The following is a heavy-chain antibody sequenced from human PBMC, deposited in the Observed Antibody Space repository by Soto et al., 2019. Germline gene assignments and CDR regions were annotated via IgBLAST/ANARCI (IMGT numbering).Heavy chain of an antibody. J-gene: IGHJ6*02. V-gene: IGHV1-69*12. Sequence: QVQLVQSGAEVKKPGSSVKVSCKASGGTFSSYAISWVRQVPGQGLEWMGGIIPIFGTANYAQKFQGRVTITADESTSTAYMELSSLRSEDTAVYYCARSITGTVSYYYGMDVWGQGTTVTVSS. CDR3: ARSITGTVSYYYGMDV. CDR2: IIPIFGTA. D-gene: IGHD1-20*01. CDR1: GGTFSSYA.